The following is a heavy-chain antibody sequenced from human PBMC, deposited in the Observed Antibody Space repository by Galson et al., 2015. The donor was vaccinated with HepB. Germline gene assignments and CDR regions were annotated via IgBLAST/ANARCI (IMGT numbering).Heavy chain of an antibody. V-gene: IGHV1-2*02. CDR1: GYTFTGYY. D-gene: IGHD6-13*01. CDR2: INPNSGGT. Sequence: SVKVSCKASGYTFTGYYMHWVRQAPGQGLEWMGWINPNSGGTNYAQKFQGRVTMTRDTSISTAYMELSRLRSDDTAVYYCARDDIEQQLLPLDYWGQGTLVTVSS. J-gene: IGHJ4*02. CDR3: ARDDIEQQLLPLDY.